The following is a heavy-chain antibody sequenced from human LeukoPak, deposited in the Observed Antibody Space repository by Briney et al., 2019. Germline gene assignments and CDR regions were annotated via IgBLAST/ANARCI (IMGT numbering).Heavy chain of an antibody. J-gene: IGHJ4*02. CDR2: IIPIFGTA. CDR3: ARGWLAETTVVTPYNY. Sequence: SVNVSCKASGGTFSIYAISWVRQAPGQGLEWKGGIIPIFGTANYAQKFQGRVTITADESTSTAYMELSSLRSEDTAVYYCARGWLAETTVVTPYNYWGQGTLVTVSS. V-gene: IGHV1-69*13. CDR1: GGTFSIYA. D-gene: IGHD4-23*01.